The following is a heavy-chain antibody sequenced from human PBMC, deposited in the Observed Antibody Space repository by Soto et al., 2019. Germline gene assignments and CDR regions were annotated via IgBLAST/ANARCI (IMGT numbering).Heavy chain of an antibody. D-gene: IGHD5-12*01. J-gene: IGHJ4*02. V-gene: IGHV3-30-3*01. Sequence: QVQLVESGGGVVQPGRSLRLSCAASGFTFSSYAMHWVRQAPGKGLEWVAVISYDGSNKYYADSVKGRFTISRDNSKNTLYLQVNSLRAEDTAVYYCARESDIVATNPTFDYWGQGTLVTVSS. CDR1: GFTFSSYA. CDR3: ARESDIVATNPTFDY. CDR2: ISYDGSNK.